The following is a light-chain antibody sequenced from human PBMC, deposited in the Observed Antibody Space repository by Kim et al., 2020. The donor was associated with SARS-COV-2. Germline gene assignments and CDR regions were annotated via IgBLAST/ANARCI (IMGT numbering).Light chain of an antibody. CDR3: QQYGSSMYT. Sequence: EIVLTQSPGTLSLSPGERATLSCRASQSVSSNYLAWYQQKPGQAPRLLIYGASSRATGIPDSFSGSGSGTDFTLTISRLEPEDFAVYYCQQYGSSMYTFGQGTKLEIK. V-gene: IGKV3-20*01. CDR2: GAS. J-gene: IGKJ2*01. CDR1: QSVSSNY.